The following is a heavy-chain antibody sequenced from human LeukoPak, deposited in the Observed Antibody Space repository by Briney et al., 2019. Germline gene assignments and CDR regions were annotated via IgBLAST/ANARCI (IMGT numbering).Heavy chain of an antibody. J-gene: IGHJ4*02. CDR1: GYNFTSYW. V-gene: IGHV5-10-1*01. CDR3: ARHRPGGAGDY. CDR2: IDPSDSYT. Sequence: GESLKISCQGSGYNFTSYWINWVRQMPGKGLEWMGRIDPSDSYTNHSPSFQGHVTISADKSLSTAYLQWSSLKASDTAMYYCARHRPGGAGDYWGQGTLVTVSS. D-gene: IGHD6-6*01.